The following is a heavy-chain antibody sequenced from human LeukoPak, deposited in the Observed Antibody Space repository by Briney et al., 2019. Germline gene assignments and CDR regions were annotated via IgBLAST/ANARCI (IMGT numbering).Heavy chain of an antibody. V-gene: IGHV4-38-2*02. J-gene: IGHJ4*02. CDR3: ASRTARDSIFYYYHSSGYFDC. CDR1: GYSISSDYY. Sequence: PSETLSLTCTVSGYSISSDYYWGWIRQPPGKGLEWIGTIYHSGSTYCNPSLKSRVTISVDTSKNQFSLRLSSVTAADTAIYYCASRTARDSIFYYYHSSGYFDCWGQGILVTVSS. CDR2: IYHSGST. D-gene: IGHD3-22*01.